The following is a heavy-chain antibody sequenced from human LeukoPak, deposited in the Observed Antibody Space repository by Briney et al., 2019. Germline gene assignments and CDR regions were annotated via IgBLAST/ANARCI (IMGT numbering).Heavy chain of an antibody. CDR2: IRYDGSNK. Sequence: GGSLRLSCAASGFNFSSYAMHWVRQAPGKGLEWVAFIRYDGSNKYHADSVKDRFTISRDNSKNTLYLRMNSLRAEDTAVYYCARESGSYEGEWFDPWGQGTLVTVSS. J-gene: IGHJ5*02. V-gene: IGHV3-30*02. CDR1: GFNFSSYA. D-gene: IGHD1-26*01. CDR3: ARESGSYEGEWFDP.